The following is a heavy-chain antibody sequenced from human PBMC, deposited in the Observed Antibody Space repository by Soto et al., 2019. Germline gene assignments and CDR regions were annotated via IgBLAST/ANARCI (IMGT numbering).Heavy chain of an antibody. CDR3: ARGGGTVTTFYYFDY. Sequence: GGSLRLSCAASGFTFSSYSMNWVRQAPGKGLEWVSSISSSSSYIYYADSVKGRFTISRDKAKNSLYLQMNSLRAEDTAVYYCARGGGTVTTFYYFDYWGQGTLVTVSS. J-gene: IGHJ4*02. D-gene: IGHD4-17*01. V-gene: IGHV3-21*01. CDR1: GFTFSSYS. CDR2: ISSSSSYI.